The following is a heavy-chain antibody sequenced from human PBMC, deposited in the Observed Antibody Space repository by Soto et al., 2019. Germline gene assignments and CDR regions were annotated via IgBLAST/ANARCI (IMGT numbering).Heavy chain of an antibody. CDR2: IWYDGSNK. CDR3: ARGSKYDSSGYCFDP. J-gene: IGHJ5*02. V-gene: IGHV3-33*01. Sequence: QVQLVESGGGVVQPGRSLRLSCAASGFTFSSYGMHWVRQAPGKGLEWVAVIWYDGSNKYYADSVKGRFTISRDNSKNTLYLQMNSLRAEDTAVYYCARGSKYDSSGYCFDPWGQGTLVTVSS. D-gene: IGHD3-22*01. CDR1: GFTFSSYG.